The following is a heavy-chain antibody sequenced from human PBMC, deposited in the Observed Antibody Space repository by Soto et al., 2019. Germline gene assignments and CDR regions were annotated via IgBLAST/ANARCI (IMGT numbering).Heavy chain of an antibody. CDR1: GGSISRGGYS. Sequence: SETLSLTCAVSGGSISRGGYSWSWIRQPPGKGLEWIGYIYHSGSTYYNPSLKSRVTISVDRSKNQFSLKLSSVTAADTAVYYCARAVVVKAGYFDYWGQGTLVTVSS. CDR2: IYHSGST. CDR3: ARAVVVKAGYFDY. J-gene: IGHJ4*02. D-gene: IGHD2-21*01. V-gene: IGHV4-30-2*01.